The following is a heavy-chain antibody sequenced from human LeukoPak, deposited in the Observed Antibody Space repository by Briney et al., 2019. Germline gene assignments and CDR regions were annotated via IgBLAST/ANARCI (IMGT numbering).Heavy chain of an antibody. CDR3: AREMSGSNDALDI. V-gene: IGHV3-13*01. J-gene: IGHJ3*02. CDR1: GFTLSTYD. Sequence: AGGSLRLSCAASGFTLSTYDMHWVRQPTGEGLEWVSIIYRAGDTYYPGSVKGRFTISRDNAKNSLYLQMNSLRAEATAVYYCAREMSGSNDALDIWGQGTMVTVSS. D-gene: IGHD3-10*01. CDR2: IYRAGDT.